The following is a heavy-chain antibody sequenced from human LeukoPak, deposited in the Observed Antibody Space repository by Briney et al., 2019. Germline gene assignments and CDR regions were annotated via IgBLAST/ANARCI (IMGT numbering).Heavy chain of an antibody. Sequence: GASVTVSCKASGYTFTSYGISWVRQGLGQGLEWMGWISAYSGNTNYAQTLQGRVTMTTDTSTSTAYMELTSPRSDDTAVYYCARRTRYNSSPQYLDCWGQGTLVTVSS. CDR1: GYTFTSYG. CDR3: ARRTRYNSSPQYLDC. D-gene: IGHD1-14*01. CDR2: ISAYSGNT. V-gene: IGHV1-18*01. J-gene: IGHJ4*02.